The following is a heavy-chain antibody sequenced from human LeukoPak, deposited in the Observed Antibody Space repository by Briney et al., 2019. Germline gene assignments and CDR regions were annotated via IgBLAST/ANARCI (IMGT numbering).Heavy chain of an antibody. J-gene: IGHJ4*02. CDR1: GFTFSSYG. CDR2: ISGSGGST. CDR3: AKEDSDSSGFFDY. Sequence: GGSLRLSCAASGFTFSSYGMIWVRQAPGKGLEWVSGISGSGGSTYLADSVKGRFTISRDNSKNTLYLEMNSLRAEDTAVYFCAKEDSDSSGFFDYWGQGTLVTVSS. D-gene: IGHD3-22*01. V-gene: IGHV3-23*01.